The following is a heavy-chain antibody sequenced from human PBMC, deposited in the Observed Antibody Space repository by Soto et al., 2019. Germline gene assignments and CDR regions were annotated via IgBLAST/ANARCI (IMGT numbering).Heavy chain of an antibody. CDR3: AKRGVLWFGELDY. CDR1: GFTFSSYG. J-gene: IGHJ4*02. D-gene: IGHD3-10*01. V-gene: IGHV3-30*18. CDR2: ISYDGRNK. Sequence: QVQLVESGGGVVQPGRSLRLSCAASGFTFSSYGMHWVRQAPGKGLEWVAVISYDGRNKYYADSVKGQLTISRDNSKNTLYLQMNSLRAEDTAVYYCAKRGVLWFGELDYWGQGTLVTVSS.